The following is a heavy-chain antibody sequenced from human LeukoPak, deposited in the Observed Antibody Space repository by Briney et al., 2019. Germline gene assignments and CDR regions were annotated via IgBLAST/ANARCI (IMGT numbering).Heavy chain of an antibody. J-gene: IGHJ4*02. CDR1: AGTISSYY. Sequence: SETLSLTCTVSAGTISSYYWRWIRQPPGKGLEWIGYISYSGSTNYNPSLKSRVTISVDTSRNQFSLKLSSVTAADTAVYYCARGRLGGSGSYYNVLDYWRQGTLVAVSS. CDR2: ISYSGST. D-gene: IGHD3-10*01. V-gene: IGHV4-59*01. CDR3: ARGRLGGSGSYYNVLDY.